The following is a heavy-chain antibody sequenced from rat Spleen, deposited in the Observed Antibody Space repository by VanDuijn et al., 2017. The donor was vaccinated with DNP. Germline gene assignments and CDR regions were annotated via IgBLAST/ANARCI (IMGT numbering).Heavy chain of an antibody. J-gene: IGHJ4*01. Sequence: QVQLRESGPGLVQPSETLSLTCTVSGFSVSTYSVSWVRQPPGKGLEWIAAISSGGSTYYNSVFKSRLSISRDTSKSQIFLKMNSLQTEDTATYYCARDRLGAMDAWGQGTSVTVSS. CDR3: ARDRLGAMDA. D-gene: IGHD5-1*01. CDR2: ISSGGST. V-gene: IGHV2-6*01. CDR1: GFSVSTYS.